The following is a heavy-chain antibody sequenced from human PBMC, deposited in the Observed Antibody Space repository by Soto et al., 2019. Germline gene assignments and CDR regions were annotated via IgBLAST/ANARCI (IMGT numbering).Heavy chain of an antibody. CDR2: IIPIFGTA. V-gene: IGHV1-69*13. CDR1: GGTFSSYA. CDR3: ARVPREIIGGQYYYYYGMDV. Sequence: GASVKVSCKSSGGTFSSYAISWVRQAPGQGLECMGWIIPIFGTANYAQKFQGRVTITADESTSTAYMELSSLRSEDTAVYYCARVPREIIGGQYYYYYGMDVWGQGTTVTVSS. J-gene: IGHJ6*02. D-gene: IGHD3-16*01.